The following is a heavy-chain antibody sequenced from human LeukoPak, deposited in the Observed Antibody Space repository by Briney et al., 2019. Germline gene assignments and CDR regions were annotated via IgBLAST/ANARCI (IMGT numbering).Heavy chain of an antibody. D-gene: IGHD1-26*01. CDR1: GFTFNDYY. CDR2: ISSSGDTI. CDR3: AKYSGSYFSGFDY. V-gene: IGHV3-11*01. J-gene: IGHJ4*02. Sequence: PGGSLRLSCAASGFTFNDYYMNWIRQAPLKGLEWVSYISSSGDTIYYADSVKGRFTISRDNSKNALYLQMNSLRAEDTAVYYCAKYSGSYFSGFDYWGQGTLVTVSS.